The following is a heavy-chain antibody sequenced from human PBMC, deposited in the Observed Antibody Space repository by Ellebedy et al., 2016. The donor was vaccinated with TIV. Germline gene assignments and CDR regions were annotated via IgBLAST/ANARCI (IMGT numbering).Heavy chain of an antibody. J-gene: IGHJ2*01. D-gene: IGHD3-3*01. CDR1: GFAFSSYA. V-gene: IGHV3-23*01. Sequence: PGGSLRLSCAPSGFAFSSYAMSWVRQAPGKGLEWVSAISDNGVITKYADSVKGRFTISRDNSKNTLYLQMNSLRAEDPVVYYCAKGGSKSGYSFDLWGRGTLVTVSS. CDR2: ISDNGVIT. CDR3: AKGGSKSGYSFDL.